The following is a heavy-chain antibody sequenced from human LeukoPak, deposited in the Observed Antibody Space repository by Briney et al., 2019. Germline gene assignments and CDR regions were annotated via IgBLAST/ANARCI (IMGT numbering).Heavy chain of an antibody. V-gene: IGHV3-11*01. CDR2: ISSNGSTI. Sequence: GGSLRLSCAASGFTFSDYYMSWIRQAPGKGLEWVSYISSNGSTIYYADSVKGRFTISRDNAKNSLYLQMNSLRAEDTAVYYCARGSRYYYDSSGPDYWGQGTLVTVSS. CDR3: ARGSRYYYDSSGPDY. CDR1: GFTFSDYY. J-gene: IGHJ4*02. D-gene: IGHD3-22*01.